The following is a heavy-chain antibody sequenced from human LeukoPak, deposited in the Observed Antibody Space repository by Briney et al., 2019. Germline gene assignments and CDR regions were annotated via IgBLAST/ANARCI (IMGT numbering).Heavy chain of an antibody. CDR2: ISYDGSNK. CDR3: ASESDRGASYSYLDS. Sequence: PGGSLRLSCAASGFTFSSYAMHWVRQAPGKGLEWVAVISYDGSNKYYADSVKGRFTISRDNSKNTLYLQMNSLRAADPAVYYCASESDRGASYSYLDSWGQGTLVTVSS. D-gene: IGHD3-22*01. J-gene: IGHJ4*02. CDR1: GFTFSSYA. V-gene: IGHV3-30-3*01.